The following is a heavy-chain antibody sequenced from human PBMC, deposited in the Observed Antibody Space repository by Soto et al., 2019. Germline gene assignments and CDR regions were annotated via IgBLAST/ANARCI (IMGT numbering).Heavy chain of an antibody. J-gene: IGHJ3*02. D-gene: IGHD3-10*01. CDR1: GFTFSSYS. Sequence: VGSLRLSCAASGFTFSSYSMNWVRQAPGKGLEWVSSISSSSSYIYYADSVKGGFTISRDNAKNSLYLQMNSLRAEDTAVYYCARDYGEYGSGSYYAFDIWGQGTMVTVSS. CDR2: ISSSSSYI. V-gene: IGHV3-21*01. CDR3: ARDYGEYGSGSYYAFDI.